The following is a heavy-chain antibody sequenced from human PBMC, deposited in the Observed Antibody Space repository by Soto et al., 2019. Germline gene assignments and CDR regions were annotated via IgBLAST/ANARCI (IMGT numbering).Heavy chain of an antibody. D-gene: IGHD2-15*01. V-gene: IGHV3-48*03. CDR1: GFTFSSYE. Sequence: EVQLVESGGGLVQPGGSLRLSCAASGFTFSSYEMNWVLQAPGKGLEWVSYISSSGSNKNYADSVKGRFTISRDNAKNSLYLQMNSLRAEDTAVYYCARYCSGGSFYYSYYYGMDGWGQGTTVTVSS. J-gene: IGHJ6*02. CDR2: ISSSGSNK. CDR3: ARYCSGGSFYYSYYYGMDG.